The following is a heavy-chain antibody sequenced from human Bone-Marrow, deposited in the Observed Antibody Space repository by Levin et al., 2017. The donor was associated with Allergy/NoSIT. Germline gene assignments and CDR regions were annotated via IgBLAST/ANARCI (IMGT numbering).Heavy chain of an antibody. CDR1: GFTFSNYW. V-gene: IGHV3-74*01. CDR2: INNDGTST. D-gene: IGHD3-16*01. Sequence: GESLKISCAASGFTFSNYWMHWVRQTPGKGLVWVSRINNDGTSTNYADSVKGRFTISRDNAKNTVYVQMNSLRAEDTAIYYCASTYSDYVRGTYSLDHWGQGTLVTVSS. J-gene: IGHJ4*02. CDR3: ASTYSDYVRGTYSLDH.